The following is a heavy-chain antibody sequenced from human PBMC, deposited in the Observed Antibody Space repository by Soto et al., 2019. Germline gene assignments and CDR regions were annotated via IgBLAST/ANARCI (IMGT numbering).Heavy chain of an antibody. CDR1: GDSVTSNVW. CDR2: AYHNGLT. J-gene: IGHJ4*02. Sequence: SETLSLTCAVSGDSVTSNVWWSWVRLPPGKGLEWIGEAYHNGLTDYNPSLKSRVTMSVDTSKNEFSLKLTSLTAADTAIYYCARDAAVPGESDRFDYWGQGTLVTVSS. CDR3: ARDAAVPGESDRFDY. V-gene: IGHV4-4*02. D-gene: IGHD6-19*01.